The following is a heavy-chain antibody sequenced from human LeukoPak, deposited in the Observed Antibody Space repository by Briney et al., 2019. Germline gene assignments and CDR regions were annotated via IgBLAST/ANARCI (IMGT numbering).Heavy chain of an antibody. V-gene: IGHV4-34*01. CDR2: INHSGST. CDR1: GGSFSGYY. J-gene: IGHJ4*02. D-gene: IGHD5-24*01. Sequence: SETLSLTCAVYGGSFSGYYWSWIRQPPGKGLEWIGEINHSGSTNYNPSLKSRVTISVDTSKNQFSLKLSSVTAADTAVYYCARGRVEMATSSDYWGQGTLVTVSS. CDR3: ARGRVEMATSSDY.